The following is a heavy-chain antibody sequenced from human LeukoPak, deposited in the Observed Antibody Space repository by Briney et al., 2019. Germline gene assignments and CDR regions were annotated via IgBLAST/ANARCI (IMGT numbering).Heavy chain of an antibody. D-gene: IGHD4-17*01. CDR3: ARGAYGDYDY. CDR1: GFTFSSYA. CDR2: ISARGDST. J-gene: IGHJ4*02. V-gene: IGHV3-23*01. Sequence: GGSLRLSCAASGFTFSSYAVSWVPQAPGKGLEWVSAISARGDSTYYADSVEGRFTISRDNSKNTLYLQMNSLRAEDTAIYYCARGAYGDYDYWGQGTLVTVSS.